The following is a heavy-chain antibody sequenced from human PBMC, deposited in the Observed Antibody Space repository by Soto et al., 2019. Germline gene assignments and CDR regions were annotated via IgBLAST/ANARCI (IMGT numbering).Heavy chain of an antibody. J-gene: IGHJ4*02. CDR1: GFTFSSYD. V-gene: IGHV3-30*18. Sequence: QVQLVESGGGVVQPGRSLRLSCAASGFTFSSYDMHWVRQAPGKGLEWVAIISYDGSSKYYTDSVKGRFTISRDNFKTTLYLPRHSLRAEDTDVYYCAKDRSGSSGLDYWGQGTLVTFSS. CDR3: AKDRSGSSGLDY. D-gene: IGHD6-19*01. CDR2: ISYDGSSK.